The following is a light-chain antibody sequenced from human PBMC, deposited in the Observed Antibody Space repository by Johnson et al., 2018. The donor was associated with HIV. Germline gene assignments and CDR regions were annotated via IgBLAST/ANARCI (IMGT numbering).Light chain of an antibody. CDR1: SSNIGNNY. J-gene: IGLJ1*01. Sequence: QSVLTQPPSVSAAPGQKVTISCSGSSSNIGNNYVSWYQQLPGTAPKLLIYDNNKQPSGIPDRFSGSKSGTSATLGITGIQTGDEADYYCETWDSSLSGYYVFGTGTKLTVL. CDR2: DNN. CDR3: ETWDSSLSGYYV. V-gene: IGLV1-51*01.